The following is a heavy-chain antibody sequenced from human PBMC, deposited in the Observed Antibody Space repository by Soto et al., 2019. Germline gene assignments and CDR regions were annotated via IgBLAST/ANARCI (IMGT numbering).Heavy chain of an antibody. CDR2: ISGSVGST. Sequence: PGGSLRLSCAASGFTFSSYAMSWVRQAPGKGLEWVSAISGSVGSTYCAESVKGRFTISRDISKNTLYLQMNSLRAEDTAVYYCAKHYGDYLGFDYWGQGTLVTVSS. V-gene: IGHV3-23*01. CDR1: GFTFSSYA. J-gene: IGHJ4*02. CDR3: AKHYGDYLGFDY. D-gene: IGHD4-17*01.